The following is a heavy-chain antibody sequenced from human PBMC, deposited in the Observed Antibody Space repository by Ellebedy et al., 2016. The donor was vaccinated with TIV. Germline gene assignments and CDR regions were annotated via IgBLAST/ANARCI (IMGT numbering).Heavy chain of an antibody. Sequence: PGGSLRLSCAASGFTFSKAWMSWVRQAPGKGLEWVGRIRSKSDGDTPDYAEPVRGRFTISRDDSKSVVYLQMNSLKTEDTAMYYCARGAFFDYWGQGTLVTVSS. CDR1: GFTFSKAW. CDR2: IRSKSDGDTP. J-gene: IGHJ4*02. V-gene: IGHV3-15*01. CDR3: ARGAFFDY. D-gene: IGHD3-16*01.